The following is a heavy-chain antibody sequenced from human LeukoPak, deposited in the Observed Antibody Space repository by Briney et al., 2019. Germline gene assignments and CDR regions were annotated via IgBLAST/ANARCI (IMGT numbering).Heavy chain of an antibody. D-gene: IGHD2-15*01. Sequence: SETLSLTCTVSGGSISSGGYYWSWIRQHPGKGLEWIGYIYYSGSTYYNPSLKSRVTISVDTSKNQFSLKLSSVTAAGTAVYYCARQVVVAANEGDYWGQGTLVTVSS. V-gene: IGHV4-31*03. CDR3: ARQVVVAANEGDY. CDR2: IYYSGST. CDR1: GGSISSGGYY. J-gene: IGHJ4*02.